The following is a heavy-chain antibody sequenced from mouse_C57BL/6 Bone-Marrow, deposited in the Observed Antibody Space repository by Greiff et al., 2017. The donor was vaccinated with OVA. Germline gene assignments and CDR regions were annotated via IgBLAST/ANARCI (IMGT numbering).Heavy chain of an antibody. CDR3: ARAPLLGPENYFDY. Sequence: QVQLKQSGAELARPGASVKMSCKASGYTFTSYTMHWVKQRPGQGLEWIGYINPSSGYTKYNQKFKDKATLTADKSSSTAYMQLSSLTSEDSAVYYCARAPLLGPENYFDYWGQGTTLTVSS. D-gene: IGHD4-1*01. CDR1: GYTFTSYT. J-gene: IGHJ2*01. V-gene: IGHV1-4*01. CDR2: INPSSGYT.